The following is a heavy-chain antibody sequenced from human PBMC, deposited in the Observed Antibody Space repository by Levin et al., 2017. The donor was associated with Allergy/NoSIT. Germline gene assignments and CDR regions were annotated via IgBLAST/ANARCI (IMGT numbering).Heavy chain of an antibody. Sequence: SETLSLTCTVSGDSIRSSGYYWGWIRQPPGKGLEWIGSIYHSGSTYYNPSLESRVTISVDTSKNQFSLKLSSVTATDTAVYYCARHGRDSGYDFFAYCGQGTLVTVSS. D-gene: IGHD5-12*01. V-gene: IGHV4-39*01. J-gene: IGHJ4*02. CDR2: IYHSGST. CDR3: ARHGRDSGYDFFAY. CDR1: GDSIRSSGYY.